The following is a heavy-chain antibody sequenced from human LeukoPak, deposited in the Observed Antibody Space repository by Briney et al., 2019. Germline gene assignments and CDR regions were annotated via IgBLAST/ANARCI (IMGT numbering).Heavy chain of an antibody. CDR3: AKDLYGDYAIDY. CDR2: ISYDGSNK. CDR1: GFTFSSYN. D-gene: IGHD4-17*01. Sequence: GGSLRLSCAASGFTFSSYNMNWVRQAPGKGLEWVAVISYDGSNKYYADSVKGRFIVSRDNSKNTLYLQVNSLRVEDTAVYYCAKDLYGDYAIDYWGQGTLVTVSS. J-gene: IGHJ4*02. V-gene: IGHV3-30*18.